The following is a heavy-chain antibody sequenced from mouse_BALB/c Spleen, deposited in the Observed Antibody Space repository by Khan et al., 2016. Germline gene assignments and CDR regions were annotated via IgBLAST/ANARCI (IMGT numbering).Heavy chain of an antibody. CDR1: GYSFTRYW. Sequence: QVQLQQPGTELVRPGASVKLSCKASGYSFTRYWMNWVKQRPGQGLEWIGMIHPSDSESRLNQKFKDKATLTVDNSSSIAYMQLSSPTSEDSAVYYCTRSAYGNHPYYAMDYWGQVTSVTVSS. V-gene: IGHV1-61*01. CDR3: TRSAYGNHPYYAMDY. J-gene: IGHJ4*01. D-gene: IGHD2-1*01. CDR2: IHPSDSES.